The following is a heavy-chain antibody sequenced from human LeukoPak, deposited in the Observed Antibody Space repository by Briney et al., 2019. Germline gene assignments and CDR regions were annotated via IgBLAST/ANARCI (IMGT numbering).Heavy chain of an antibody. Sequence: SETLSLTCTVSGGSISSGSYYWSWIRQPAGKGLEWIGRIYTSGSTNYNPSLKSRVTISVDTSKSQFSLKLSSVTAADTAVYYCARVMAGSSSGGYWFDPWGQGTLVTVSS. J-gene: IGHJ5*02. V-gene: IGHV4-61*02. CDR2: IYTSGST. CDR3: ARVMAGSSSGGYWFDP. CDR1: GGSISSGSYY. D-gene: IGHD6-6*01.